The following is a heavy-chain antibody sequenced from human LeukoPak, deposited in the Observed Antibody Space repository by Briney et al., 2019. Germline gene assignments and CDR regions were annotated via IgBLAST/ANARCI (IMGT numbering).Heavy chain of an antibody. V-gene: IGHV3-30*18. CDR2: ISYDGSNR. CDR3: AKDRDAFDI. Sequence: GGSLRLSCAASGFTFSSYGMHWVRQAPGKGLEWVAVISYDGSNRYYADSVKGRFTISRDNSKNTLYLQMNSLRAEDTAVHYCAKDRDAFDIWGQGTMVTVSS. CDR1: GFTFSSYG. J-gene: IGHJ3*02.